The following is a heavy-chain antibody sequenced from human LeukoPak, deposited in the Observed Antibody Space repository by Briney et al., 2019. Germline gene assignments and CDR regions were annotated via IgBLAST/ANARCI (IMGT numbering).Heavy chain of an antibody. CDR2: IYHSGST. CDR1: GYSISSGYY. J-gene: IGHJ4*02. D-gene: IGHD4-17*01. CDR3: ARDGSYGDYGMGY. Sequence: SETLSLTCTVSGYSISSGYYWGWIRQPPGKGLEWIGSIYHSGSTYYNPSLKSRVTISVDTSKNQFSLKLSSVTAADTAVYYCARDGSYGDYGMGYWGQGTLVTVSS. V-gene: IGHV4-38-2*02.